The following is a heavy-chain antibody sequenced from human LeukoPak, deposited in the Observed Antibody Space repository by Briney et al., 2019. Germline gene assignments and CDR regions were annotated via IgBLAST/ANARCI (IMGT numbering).Heavy chain of an antibody. CDR3: TKRTPEYGSSWCLDY. V-gene: IGHV3-23*01. CDR1: GFTFSSNT. J-gene: IGHJ4*02. D-gene: IGHD6-13*01. Sequence: GGSLRLSCAASGFTFSSNTMSRVRQAPGRGLAWVSAIDGSGVTTFYADSVKGRFTISRDNSKNTLFLQMNSLRAEDTAIYYCTKRTPEYGSSWCLDYWGQGTLVTVSS. CDR2: IDGSGVTT.